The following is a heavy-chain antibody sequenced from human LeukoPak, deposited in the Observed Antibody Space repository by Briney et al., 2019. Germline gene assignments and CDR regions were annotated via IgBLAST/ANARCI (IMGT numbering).Heavy chain of an antibody. CDR1: GYTFTGYY. D-gene: IGHD3-10*01. Sequence: ASVKVSCKASGYTFTGYYMHWVRQAPGQGLEWMGWINPNSGGTNYAQKFQGRVTMTRDTSISTAYMELSRLRSDDTAVYYCARAVTMVRGVITNDYWGQGTLVTVSS. CDR2: INPNSGGT. CDR3: ARAVTMVRGVITNDY. J-gene: IGHJ4*02. V-gene: IGHV1-2*02.